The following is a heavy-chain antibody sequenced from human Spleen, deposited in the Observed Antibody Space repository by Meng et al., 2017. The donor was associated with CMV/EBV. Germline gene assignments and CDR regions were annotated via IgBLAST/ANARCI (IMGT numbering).Heavy chain of an antibody. CDR3: ARVVPSPNPHYYGMDV. CDR2: VSPNSGGT. D-gene: IGHD2-8*01. J-gene: IGHJ6*02. Sequence: ASVKVSCKVYGSTFISHGISWVRQAPGQGLEWMGWVSPNSGGTKYAQKFQGRVTMTRDTSITTAYLELSRLRSDDTAVYYCARVVPSPNPHYYGMDVWGQGTTVTVSS. CDR1: GSTFISHG. V-gene: IGHV1-2*02.